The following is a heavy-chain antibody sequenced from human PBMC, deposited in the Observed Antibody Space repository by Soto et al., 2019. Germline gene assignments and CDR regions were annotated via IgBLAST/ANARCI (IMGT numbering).Heavy chain of an antibody. J-gene: IGHJ4*02. CDR2: ISGYNGNT. D-gene: IGHD6-19*01. Sequence: QVQLVQSGAEVKKPGASVKVSCKASAYTFISYGIGWVRQAPGQGLEWMGWISGYNGNTNYAQKFQGRVTMTTDTSTTTAYMEVRSLRSDDTAVYYCGRIAVAGDVDYWGQGTLVTVSS. V-gene: IGHV1-18*01. CDR1: AYTFISYG. CDR3: GRIAVAGDVDY.